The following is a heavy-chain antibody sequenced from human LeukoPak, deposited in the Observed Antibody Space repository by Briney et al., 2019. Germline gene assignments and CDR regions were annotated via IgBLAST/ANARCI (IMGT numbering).Heavy chain of an antibody. J-gene: IGHJ6*03. V-gene: IGHV3-23*01. CDR1: GFNLSRFA. D-gene: IGHD5-18*01. CDR2: LSDSGENS. Sequence: GGSLRLSCAASGFNLSRFAMTWVRQAPGMGLEWGSSLSDSGENSYYADSVKGRFTISRDSSKNMLFLRLTNLRAEDTAVYYCAKVRPGYSHYFYFMDVWATGTTVTVSS. CDR3: AKVRPGYSHYFYFMDV.